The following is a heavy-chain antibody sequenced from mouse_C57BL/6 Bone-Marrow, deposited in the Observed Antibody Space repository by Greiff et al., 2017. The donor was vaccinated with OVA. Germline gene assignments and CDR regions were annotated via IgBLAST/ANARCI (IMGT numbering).Heavy chain of an antibody. D-gene: IGHD2-3*01. J-gene: IGHJ3*01. CDR3: AVYDGYYSWFAY. CDR1: GYTFTSYW. Sequence: QVHVKQPGAELVKPGASVKLSCKASGYTFTSYWMHWVKQRPGQGLEWIGMIHPNSGSTNYNEKFKSKATLTVDKSSSTAYMQLSSLTSEDSAVYYCAVYDGYYSWFAYWGQGTLVTVSA. CDR2: IHPNSGST. V-gene: IGHV1-64*01.